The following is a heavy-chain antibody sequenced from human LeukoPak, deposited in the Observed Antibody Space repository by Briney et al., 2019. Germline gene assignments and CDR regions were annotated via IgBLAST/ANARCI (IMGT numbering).Heavy chain of an antibody. CDR3: ARGEQQLVQGIRYYYYGMDV. J-gene: IGHJ6*04. Sequence: SETLSLTCTVSGGSISSYYWSWIRQPPGKGLEWIGYIYYSGSTNYNPSLKSRVTISVDTSKNQFSLRLSSVTAADAAVYYCARGEQQLVQGIRYYYYGMDVWGKGTTVTVSS. V-gene: IGHV4-59*01. CDR1: GGSISSYY. CDR2: IYYSGST. D-gene: IGHD6-13*01.